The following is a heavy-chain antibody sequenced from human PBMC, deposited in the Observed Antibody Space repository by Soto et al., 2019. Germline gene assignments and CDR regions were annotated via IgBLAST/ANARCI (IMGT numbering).Heavy chain of an antibody. CDR3: ARTEYYDILTGSQYYFDY. J-gene: IGHJ4*02. Sequence: PSETLSLTCAVSGGSISSSNWWSWVRQPPGKGLEWIGEIYHSGSTNYNPSLKSRVTISVDKSKNQFSLKLSSVTAADTAVYYCARTEYYDILTGSQYYFDYWGQGTLVTVSS. CDR1: GGSISSSNW. D-gene: IGHD3-9*01. CDR2: IYHSGST. V-gene: IGHV4-4*02.